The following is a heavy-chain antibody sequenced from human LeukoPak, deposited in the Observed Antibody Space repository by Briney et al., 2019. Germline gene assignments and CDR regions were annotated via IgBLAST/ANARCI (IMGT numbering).Heavy chain of an antibody. J-gene: IGHJ5*02. CDR3: ARASSYFPPFDP. CDR1: GGSFSGYY. D-gene: IGHD2-2*01. CDR2: INHSGST. Sequence: SETLSLTCAVYGGSFSGYYWSWIRQPPGKGLEWIGEINHSGSTNYNPSLKSRVTISVDTSKNQFSLKLSSVTAADTAVYYCARASSYFPPFDPWGQGTLVTVSS. V-gene: IGHV4-34*01.